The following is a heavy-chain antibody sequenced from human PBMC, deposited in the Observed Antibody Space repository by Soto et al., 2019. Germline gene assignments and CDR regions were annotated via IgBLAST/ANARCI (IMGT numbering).Heavy chain of an antibody. CDR1: GFTFSSYA. CDR2: ISYDGSNK. J-gene: IGHJ4*02. D-gene: IGHD2-2*01. CDR3: ARGPSSLTRFDY. Sequence: VGSLRLSCAASGFTFSSYAMHWVRQAPGKGLEWVAVISYDGSNKYYTDSVKGRFTISRDNSKNTLYLQMNSLRAEDTAVYYCARGPSSLTRFDYWGQGTLVTVSS. V-gene: IGHV3-30-3*01.